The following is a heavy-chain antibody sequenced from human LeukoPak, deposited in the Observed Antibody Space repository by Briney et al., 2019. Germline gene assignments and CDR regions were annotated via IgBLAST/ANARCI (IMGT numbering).Heavy chain of an antibody. D-gene: IGHD6-13*01. V-gene: IGHV1-18*01. Sequence: VASVKVSCKASGYTFTSYGISWVRQAPGQGLEWMGWISAYNGNTNYAQKLQGRVTMTTDTSTSTAYMELRSLRSDDTAVYYCARDSEKQQLVRYFDYWGQGTLVTVSS. CDR1: GYTFTSYG. J-gene: IGHJ4*02. CDR2: ISAYNGNT. CDR3: ARDSEKQQLVRYFDY.